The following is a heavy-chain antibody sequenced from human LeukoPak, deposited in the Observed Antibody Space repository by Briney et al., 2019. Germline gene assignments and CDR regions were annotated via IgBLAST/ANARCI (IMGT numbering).Heavy chain of an antibody. CDR2: IIPIFGTA. CDR1: GGTFSSYA. CDR3: ARALIVVVPAATSPYYYGMDV. V-gene: IGHV1-69*06. Sequence: GASVKVSCKASGGTFSSYAISWVRQAPGQGLEWMGGIIPIFGTANYAQKFQGRVTITADKSTSTAYMGLSSLRSEDTAVYYCARALIVVVPAATSPYYYGMDVWGKGTTVTVSS. J-gene: IGHJ6*04. D-gene: IGHD2-2*01.